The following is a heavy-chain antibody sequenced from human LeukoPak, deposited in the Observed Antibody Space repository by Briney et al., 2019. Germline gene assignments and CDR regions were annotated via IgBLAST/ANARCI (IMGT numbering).Heavy chain of an antibody. D-gene: IGHD6-13*01. CDR2: ISAYNGNT. V-gene: IGHV1-18*04. J-gene: IGHJ4*02. CDR1: GYSFTSYW. CDR3: ARTVGQLVDY. Sequence: GESLKISCKGSGYSFTSYWIGWVRQAPGQGLEWMGWISAYNGNTNYAQKLQGRVTMTTDTSTSTAYMELRSLRSDDTAVYYCARTVGQLVDYWGQGTLVTVSS.